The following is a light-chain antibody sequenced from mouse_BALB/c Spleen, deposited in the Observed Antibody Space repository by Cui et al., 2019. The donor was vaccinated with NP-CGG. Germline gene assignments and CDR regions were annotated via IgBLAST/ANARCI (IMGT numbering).Light chain of an antibody. CDR1: TGAVTTSNY. CDR3: ALWYSNHWV. V-gene: IGLV1*01. J-gene: IGLJ1*01. CDR2: GTN. Sequence: HAVETRESALTTSPGETVTLTCRSSTGAVTTSNYANWVQEKPDHLFTGLIGGTNNRAPGVPARFSGSLIGDKAALTITGAQTEDEAIYFCALWYSNHWVFGGGTKLTVL.